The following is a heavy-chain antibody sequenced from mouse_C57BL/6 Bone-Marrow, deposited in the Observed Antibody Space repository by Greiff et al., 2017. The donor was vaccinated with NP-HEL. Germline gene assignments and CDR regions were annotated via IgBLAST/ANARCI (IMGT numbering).Heavy chain of an antibody. J-gene: IGHJ4*01. V-gene: IGHV7-1*01. CDR3: ARDGWDGYYVMDY. CDR1: GFTFSDFY. D-gene: IGHD2-3*01. Sequence: EVQVVESGGGLVQSGRSLRLSCATSGFTFSDFYMEWVRQAPGKGLEWIAASRNKANDYTTEYSASVKGRFIVSRDTSQSILYLQMNGLRAEDTAIDDWARDGWDGYYVMDYWGQGTSVTVSS. CDR2: SRNKANDYTT.